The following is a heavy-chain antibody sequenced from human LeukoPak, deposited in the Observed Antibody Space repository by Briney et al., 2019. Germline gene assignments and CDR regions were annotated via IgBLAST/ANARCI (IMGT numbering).Heavy chain of an antibody. Sequence: SGGSLRLSCAASGFTFNNYAMNWVRQAPGKGLEWVSAISGSGSGTYYADAVKGRFTSSRDNSKNTLYLQMNSLRAEDTAVYYCAKARSAVVGSKEGIDYWGQGTLVTVSS. D-gene: IGHD2-2*01. J-gene: IGHJ4*02. CDR1: GFTFNNYA. CDR2: ISGSGSGT. V-gene: IGHV3-23*01. CDR3: AKARSAVVGSKEGIDY.